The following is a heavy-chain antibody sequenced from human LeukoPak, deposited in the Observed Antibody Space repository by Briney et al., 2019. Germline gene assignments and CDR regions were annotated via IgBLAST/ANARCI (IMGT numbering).Heavy chain of an antibody. Sequence: ASVKVSCKASGYTFTAYYMHWVRQATGQGLEWMGWMNPNSGNTGYAQKFQGRVTITRNTSISTAYMELSSLRSEDTAVYYCARSYYYYYMDVWGKGTTVTVSS. CDR2: MNPNSGNT. V-gene: IGHV1-8*03. CDR1: GYTFTAYY. J-gene: IGHJ6*03. CDR3: ARSYYYYYMDV.